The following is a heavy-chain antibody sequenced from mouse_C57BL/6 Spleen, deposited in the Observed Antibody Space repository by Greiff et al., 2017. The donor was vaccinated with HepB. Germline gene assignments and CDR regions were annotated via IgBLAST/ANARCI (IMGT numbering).Heavy chain of an antibody. Sequence: QVQLQQSGTELVKPGASVKLSCKASGYTFTSYWMHWVKQRPGQGLEWIGNINPSNGGTNYNEKFKSKATLTVDKSCSTAYMQLSSLTSEDSAVYYCARGGLLLRSHWYFDVWGTGTTVTVSS. J-gene: IGHJ1*03. V-gene: IGHV1-53*01. CDR1: GYTFTSYW. CDR3: ARGGLLLRSHWYFDV. CDR2: INPSNGGT. D-gene: IGHD1-1*01.